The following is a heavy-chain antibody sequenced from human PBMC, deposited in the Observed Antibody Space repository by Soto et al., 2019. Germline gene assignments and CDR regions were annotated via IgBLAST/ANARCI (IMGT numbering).Heavy chain of an antibody. J-gene: IGHJ3*02. Sequence: QVQLVESGGGVVQPGRSLRLSCAASGFTFSSYGMHWVHQAPGKGLEWVAVISYDGSNKYYADSVKGRFTISRDNSKNTLYLQMNSLRAEDTAVYYCAKEPEMATINGAFDIWGQGTMVTVSS. CDR3: AKEPEMATINGAFDI. CDR2: ISYDGSNK. CDR1: GFTFSSYG. D-gene: IGHD5-12*01. V-gene: IGHV3-30*18.